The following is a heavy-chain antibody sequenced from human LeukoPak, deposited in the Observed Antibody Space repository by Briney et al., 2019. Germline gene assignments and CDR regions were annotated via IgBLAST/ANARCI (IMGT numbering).Heavy chain of an antibody. J-gene: IGHJ4*02. CDR3: ARRWGYSGYLDY. D-gene: IGHD5-12*01. V-gene: IGHV4-39*01. Sequence: SETLSLTCTVSGGSISSSSYYWGWIRQPPGKGLEWIGGIYYSGSTYYNPSLKSRVTISVDTSKNQFSLKLSSVTAADTAVYYCARRWGYSGYLDYWGQGILVTVSS. CDR1: GGSISSSSYY. CDR2: IYYSGST.